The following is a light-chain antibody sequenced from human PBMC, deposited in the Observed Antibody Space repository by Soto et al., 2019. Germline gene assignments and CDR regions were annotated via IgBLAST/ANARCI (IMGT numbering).Light chain of an antibody. J-gene: IGKJ4*01. Sequence: EIVMTQSPATLSVSPGERATLSCRASQTVNNNLAWYQQKVGQAPRLLIYSTFNRATGVPARFSGSGSGTDFTLTISGLQSEDFAFYYCQQYNNWPLSFGGGTKVEIK. CDR1: QTVNNN. CDR3: QQYNNWPLS. CDR2: STF. V-gene: IGKV3-15*01.